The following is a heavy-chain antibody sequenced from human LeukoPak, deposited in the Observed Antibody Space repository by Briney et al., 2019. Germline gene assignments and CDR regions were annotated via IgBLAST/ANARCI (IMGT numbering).Heavy chain of an antibody. D-gene: IGHD3-22*01. CDR1: GDTFTGYY. J-gene: IGHJ2*01. CDR3: AINPDSSGGGSDWYFDL. V-gene: IGHV1-2*02. Sequence: ASVKVSCKASGDTFTGYYMHWVRQAPGQGLEWMGWINPNSGGTNYAQKFQGRVTMTRDTSINTAYMELSRLRSDDTAVYYCAINPDSSGGGSDWYFDLWGRGTLVTVSS. CDR2: INPNSGGT.